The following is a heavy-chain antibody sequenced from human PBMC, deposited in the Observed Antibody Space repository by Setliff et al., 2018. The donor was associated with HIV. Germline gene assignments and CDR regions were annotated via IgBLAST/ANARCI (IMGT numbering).Heavy chain of an antibody. D-gene: IGHD2-2*02. CDR3: ARDAAAPAAIEGAFDI. J-gene: IGHJ3*02. Sequence: SLRLSCAASGFTFSSYSMNWVRQAPGKGLEWVSYISSSSSTIYYADSVKGRFTISRDNAKNSLYLQMNSLRAEDTAVYYCARDAAAPAAIEGAFDIWGQGTMVTVS. CDR2: ISSSSSTI. V-gene: IGHV3-48*01. CDR1: GFTFSSYS.